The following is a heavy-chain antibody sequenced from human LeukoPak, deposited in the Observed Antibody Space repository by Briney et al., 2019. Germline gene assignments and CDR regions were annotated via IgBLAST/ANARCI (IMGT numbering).Heavy chain of an antibody. D-gene: IGHD6-13*01. CDR1: GYTFTGYY. V-gene: IGHV1-2*02. Sequence: ASVKVSCKASGYTFTGYYMNWVRQAPGQGLEWMGWINPNSGGTNYAQKFQGRVTMTRDTSISTAYMELSRLRSDDTAVYYCARHLHWYSSSRNDQGFDYWGQGTLVTVSS. J-gene: IGHJ4*02. CDR2: INPNSGGT. CDR3: ARHLHWYSSSRNDQGFDY.